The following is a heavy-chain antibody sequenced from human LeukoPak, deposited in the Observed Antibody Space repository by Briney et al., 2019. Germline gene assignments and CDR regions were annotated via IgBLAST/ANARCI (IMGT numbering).Heavy chain of an antibody. CDR2: INHSGST. CDR1: GGSFSGYY. Sequence: SETLSLTCAVYGGSFSGYYWSWIRQPPGKGLEWIGEINHSGSTNYNPSLKSRVTISVDTSKNQFSLKLSSVTAADTAVYYCARGVYSNHVDYWGQGTLVTVSS. J-gene: IGHJ4*02. CDR3: ARGVYSNHVDY. D-gene: IGHD4-11*01. V-gene: IGHV4-34*01.